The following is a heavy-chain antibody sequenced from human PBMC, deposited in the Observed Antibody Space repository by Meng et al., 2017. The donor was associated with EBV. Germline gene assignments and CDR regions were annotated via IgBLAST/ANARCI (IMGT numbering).Heavy chain of an antibody. Sequence: QGKLVQVGAGGKKPGSSVKGSGKASAGCFSSYAISWVRQAPGQGLEWMGGIIPIFGTANYAQKFQGRVTITADESTSTAYMELSSLRSEDTAVYYCARGYRGSSWYLGYWGQGTLVTVSS. CDR1: AGCFSSYA. J-gene: IGHJ4*02. CDR3: ARGYRGSSWYLGY. V-gene: IGHV1-69*01. CDR2: IIPIFGTA. D-gene: IGHD6-13*01.